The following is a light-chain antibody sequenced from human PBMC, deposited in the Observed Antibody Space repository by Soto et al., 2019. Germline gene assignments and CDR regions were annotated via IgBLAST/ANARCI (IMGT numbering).Light chain of an antibody. CDR1: SSNIGAGYD. V-gene: IGLV1-40*01. CDR2: HNS. Sequence: QSALTQPPSVSGSPGQRVTISCTGSSSNIGAGYDVHWYQQLPGTAPKLLIYHNSNRPSGVPDRFSGSKSGTSASLAITGLQAEDEADYYCQSYDSSLRGSRVFGTGTKVTDL. CDR3: QSYDSSLRGSRV. J-gene: IGLJ1*01.